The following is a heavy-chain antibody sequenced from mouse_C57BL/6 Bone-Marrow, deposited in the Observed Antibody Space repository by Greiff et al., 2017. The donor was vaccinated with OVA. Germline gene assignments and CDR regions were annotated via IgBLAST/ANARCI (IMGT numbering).Heavy chain of an antibody. CDR2: IYPRSGNT. D-gene: IGHD1-1*01. J-gene: IGHJ3*01. Sequence: VQLQQSGAELARPGASVKLSCKASGYTFTSYGISWVKQRTGQGLEWIGEIYPRSGNTYYNEKFKGKATLTADKSSSTAYMELRSLTSEDSAVYFCARGTLLRYPAYGGQGTLVTVSA. CDR3: ARGTLLRYPAY. V-gene: IGHV1-81*01. CDR1: GYTFTSYG.